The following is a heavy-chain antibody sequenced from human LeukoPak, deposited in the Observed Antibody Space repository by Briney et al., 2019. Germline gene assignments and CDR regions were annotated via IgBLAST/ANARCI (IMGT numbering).Heavy chain of an antibody. V-gene: IGHV1-18*01. CDR2: ISAYNGNT. CDR3: ARSLSSSWPFDY. D-gene: IGHD6-13*01. Sequence: ASVTVSFKASGYTFTSYGISWVRQAPGQGLEWMGWISAYNGNTNYAQKLQGRVTMTTDTSTSTAYMELRSLRSDDTAVYYCARSLSSSWPFDYWGQGTLVTVSS. J-gene: IGHJ4*02. CDR1: GYTFTSYG.